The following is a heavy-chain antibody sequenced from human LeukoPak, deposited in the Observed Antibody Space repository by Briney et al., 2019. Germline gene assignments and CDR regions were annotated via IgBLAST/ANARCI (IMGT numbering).Heavy chain of an antibody. CDR3: TRQGVYYSDSSAYYY. V-gene: IGHV5-51*01. J-gene: IGHJ4*02. CDR1: GYRFTNYW. CDR2: IYPGDSDT. D-gene: IGHD3-22*01. Sequence: PGESLKISCKGSGYRFTNYWIGWVRQIPGKGLELMGSIYPGDSDTRYSPSFQGQVTISADKSITTAYLQWSSLKASDTAEYYCTRQGVYYSDSSAYYYWGQGTLVTVSS.